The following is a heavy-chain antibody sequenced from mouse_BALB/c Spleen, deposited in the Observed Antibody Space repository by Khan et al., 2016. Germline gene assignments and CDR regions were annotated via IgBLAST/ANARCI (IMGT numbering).Heavy chain of an antibody. CDR1: GYTFSSYW. J-gene: IGHJ2*01. D-gene: IGHD1-1*01. CDR3: VRRDYYGSSFFFDS. Sequence: QVQLQQSGAELMKPGASVKISCKATGYTFSSYWIEWVKQRPGHGLEWIGEILPGSGSTNYNEKFKGKATFTADTSYNTAYMQLSSLTSEDSAVYSWVRRDYYGSSFFFDSWGQGTTLTVSS. CDR2: ILPGSGST. V-gene: IGHV1-9*01.